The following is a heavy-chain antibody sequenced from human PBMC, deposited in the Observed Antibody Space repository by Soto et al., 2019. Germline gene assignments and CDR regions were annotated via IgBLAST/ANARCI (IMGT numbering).Heavy chain of an antibody. D-gene: IGHD3-9*01. V-gene: IGHV3-30*18. CDR3: AKEDYDILTGYRSYMDV. CDR2: ISYDGSNK. Sequence: PGGSLRLSCAASGFTFSSYGMHWVRQAPGKGLEWVAVISYDGSNKYYADSVKGRFTISRDNSKNTLYLQMNSLRAEDTAVYYCAKEDYDILTGYRSYMDVWGKGTTVTVSS. CDR1: GFTFSSYG. J-gene: IGHJ6*03.